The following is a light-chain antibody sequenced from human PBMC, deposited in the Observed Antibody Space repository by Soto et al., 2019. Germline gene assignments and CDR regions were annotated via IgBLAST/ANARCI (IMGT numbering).Light chain of an antibody. CDR2: DTS. Sequence: DIVLTQSPATLSSSPGERATLSCRASQTVFSRLAWYQHKPGQAPRLLIYDTSNRATGVLARFSGSGSGTDFTLTISSLEPEDFAVYYCHQRKSWPRTFGQGTKVEIK. J-gene: IGKJ1*01. CDR1: QTVFSR. V-gene: IGKV3-11*01. CDR3: HQRKSWPRT.